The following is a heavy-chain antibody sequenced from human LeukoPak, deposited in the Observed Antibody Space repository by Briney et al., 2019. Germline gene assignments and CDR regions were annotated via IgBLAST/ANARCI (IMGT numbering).Heavy chain of an antibody. CDR1: GYTFTSYG. D-gene: IGHD3-3*01. J-gene: IGHJ5*02. V-gene: IGHV1-18*01. CDR3: ARAPYDFWSGNNWFDP. Sequence: GASVKVSYKASGYTFTSYGISWVRQAPGQGLEWMGWISAYNGNTNYAQKLQGRVTMTTDTSTSTAYMELRSLRSDDTAVYYCARAPYDFWSGNNWFDPWGQGTLVTVSS. CDR2: ISAYNGNT.